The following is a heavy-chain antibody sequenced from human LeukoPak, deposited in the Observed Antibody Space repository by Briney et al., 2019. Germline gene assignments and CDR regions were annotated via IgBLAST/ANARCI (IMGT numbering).Heavy chain of an antibody. J-gene: IGHJ4*02. CDR2: ISYDGSNK. Sequence: GGSLRLSCGASGFTFSSYAMHWVRQAPGKGLEWVAVISYDGSNKYYADSVKGRFTISRDNSKNTLYLQMNSLRAEDTAVYYCAKDRGGSGSYPSYWGQGTLVTVSS. CDR3: AKDRGGSGSYPSY. CDR1: GFTFSSYA. V-gene: IGHV3-30-3*01. D-gene: IGHD3-10*01.